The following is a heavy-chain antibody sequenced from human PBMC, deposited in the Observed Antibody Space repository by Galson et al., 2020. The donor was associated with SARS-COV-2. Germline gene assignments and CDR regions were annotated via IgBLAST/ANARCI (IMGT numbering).Heavy chain of an antibody. V-gene: IGHV1-69*13. J-gene: IGHJ4*02. Sequence: SVKVSCKASGGTFSSSDVNWVRQAPGQGLEWLGGFIHVFHTATYAQKFQGRVKITADEPTTTAYMELTSLRSDDTAMYFCVRGEVQTLDYWGQGTLVTVSS. CDR2: FIHVFHTA. D-gene: IGHD1-1*01. CDR1: GGTFSSSD. CDR3: VRGEVQTLDY.